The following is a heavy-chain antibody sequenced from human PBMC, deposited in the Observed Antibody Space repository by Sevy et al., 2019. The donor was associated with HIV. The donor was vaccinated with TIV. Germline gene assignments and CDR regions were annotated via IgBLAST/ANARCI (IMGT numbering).Heavy chain of an antibody. CDR3: SRDGGTLTTPGAFDI. D-gene: IGHD4-17*01. J-gene: IGHJ3*02. CDR2: IYHTGNT. CDR1: GGSISSGIYS. V-gene: IGHV4-30-2*01. Sequence: SETLSLTCAVSGGSISSGIYSWNWIRQPAGKCREWIGYIYHTGNTYYNPSLKSRVTISVDTSKNQFSLEMNSVTAADTAIYYCSRDGGTLTTPGAFDIWGQGTMVTVSS.